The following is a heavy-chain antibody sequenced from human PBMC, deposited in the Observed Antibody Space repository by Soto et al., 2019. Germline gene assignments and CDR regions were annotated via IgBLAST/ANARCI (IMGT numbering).Heavy chain of an antibody. J-gene: IGHJ4*02. Sequence: QVQLQESGPGLVKPSQTLSLTCTVSGGSVSGGGYYWSWIRQLPGKGLEWIGYIYHTGSTFYNPSLKSRVTICLDKSKSQFSLKLASVTAADTAIYYCAGSSARSIFDYWGQGSLVTVSS. CDR3: AGSSARSIFDY. CDR1: GGSVSGGGYY. V-gene: IGHV4-31*03. CDR2: IYHTGST. D-gene: IGHD6-25*01.